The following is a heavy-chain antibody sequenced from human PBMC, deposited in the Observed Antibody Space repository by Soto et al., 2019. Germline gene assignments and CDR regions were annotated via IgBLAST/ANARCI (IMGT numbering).Heavy chain of an antibody. CDR2: IIPIYGAV. Sequence: VASVKVSCKXSGGTFSNYAISWVRQAPGQGLEWMGGIIPIYGAVDSAQKFQGRLTITADESTATAYMDLNSLSSEDTAVYYCARDWIGAGWYFDLWGRGTLVTVSS. D-gene: IGHD3-3*01. V-gene: IGHV1-69*13. J-gene: IGHJ2*01. CDR1: GGTFSNYA. CDR3: ARDWIGAGWYFDL.